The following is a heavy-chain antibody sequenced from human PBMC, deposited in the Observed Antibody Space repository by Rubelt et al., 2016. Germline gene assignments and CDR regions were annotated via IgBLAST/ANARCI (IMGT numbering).Heavy chain of an antibody. V-gene: IGHV3-30*03. J-gene: IGHJ4*02. CDR3: YCSGWDPLSYFDY. Sequence: QVQLVESGGGVVQPGRSLRLSCAASGFTFSSYGMHWVRQAPGKGLEWVAVISSDGSNKYYADSVKGRFTISRDNSKNTLYLQMNSLRAEDTAVYYCYCSGWDPLSYFDYWGQGTLVTVSS. CDR1: GFTFSSYG. CDR2: ISSDGSNK. D-gene: IGHD6-19*01.